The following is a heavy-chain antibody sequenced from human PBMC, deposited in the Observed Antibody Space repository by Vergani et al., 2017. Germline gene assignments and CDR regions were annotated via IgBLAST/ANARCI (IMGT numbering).Heavy chain of an antibody. CDR1: GYTFSNYY. CDR3: AGGDYGILSGYRY. Sequence: QVQVVQPGAEVKKSGASVKFSCKTSGYTFSNYYMHWVRQAPGQGLEWMGIINPSGGHTNYAQKFQDRVTMTRDTSTSTVYMELSSLRSEDTAIYNCAGGDYGILSGYRYWGQGTLVTVSA. D-gene: IGHD3-9*01. J-gene: IGHJ4*02. V-gene: IGHV1-46*03. CDR2: INPSGGHT.